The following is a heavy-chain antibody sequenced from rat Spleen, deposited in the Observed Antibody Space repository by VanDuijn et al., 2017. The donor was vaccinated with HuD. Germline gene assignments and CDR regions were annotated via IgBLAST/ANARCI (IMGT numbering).Heavy chain of an antibody. D-gene: IGHD2-1*01. Sequence: EVQLVESDGGLVQPGRSMKLSCAASGFTFSNYYMAWVRQAPTKGLEWVASIPNGGPNTYYSDSVKDRFTISRDNTKNTLYLQMNSLRSEDTATYYCARDTNYFDYWGHGVMVTVSS. CDR3: ARDTNYFDY. CDR2: IPNGGPNT. V-gene: IGHV5-25*01. J-gene: IGHJ2*01. CDR1: GFTFSNYY.